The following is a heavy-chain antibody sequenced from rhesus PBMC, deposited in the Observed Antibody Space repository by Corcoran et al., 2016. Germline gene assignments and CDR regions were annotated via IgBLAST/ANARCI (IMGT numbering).Heavy chain of an antibody. Sequence: EVQLVPSGAEVKRPGESLKIYCKTSGYSFPSYWISWVRQMPGKGLEWMGAIDPSDSDTRYSPSFQGQVTISADKSISTAYLQWSSLKASDTATYYCAKGVGSSSDYWGQGVLVTVSS. V-gene: IGHV5-20*02. CDR2: IDPSDSDT. J-gene: IGHJ4*01. D-gene: IGHD5-12*01. CDR3: AKGVGSSSDY. CDR1: GYSFPSYW.